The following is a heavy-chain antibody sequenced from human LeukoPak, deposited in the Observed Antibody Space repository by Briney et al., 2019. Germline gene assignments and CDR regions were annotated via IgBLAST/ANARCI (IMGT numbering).Heavy chain of an antibody. J-gene: IGHJ4*02. Sequence: ASVKVSCKGSGYTFTTYGISWVRQAPGQGLEWMGWITTYNGKTHYAQKFQGRVTMTADTSTRTVSMELRSLRSDDTAVYYCARDAGGSGYDVLDYWGQGTPVTVSS. CDR3: ARDAGGSGYDVLDY. CDR1: GYTFTTYG. CDR2: ITTYNGKT. D-gene: IGHD3-22*01. V-gene: IGHV1-18*04.